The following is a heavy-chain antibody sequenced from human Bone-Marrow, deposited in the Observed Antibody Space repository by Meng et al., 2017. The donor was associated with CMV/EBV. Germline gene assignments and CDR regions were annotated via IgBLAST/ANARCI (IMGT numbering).Heavy chain of an antibody. CDR1: GYTFTSYG. D-gene: IGHD1-26*01. CDR3: ARDPSRSGSYGEYFPH. CDR2: ISAYNDNT. V-gene: IGHV1-18*01. Sequence: ASVKVSCKASGYTFTSYGISWVRQAPGQGLEWMGRISAYNDNTNYAQKLQGRVTMTTDTSTSTAYMELRSLRSDDTAVYYCARDPSRSGSYGEYFPHWGQGNLVNFAS. J-gene: IGHJ1*01.